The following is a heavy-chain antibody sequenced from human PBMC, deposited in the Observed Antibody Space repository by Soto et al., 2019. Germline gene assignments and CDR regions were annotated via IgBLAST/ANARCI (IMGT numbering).Heavy chain of an antibody. Sequence: GASVKVSCKASGGTFSSYAISWVRQAPGQGLEWMGGIIPIFGTANYAQKFQGRVTITADESTSTAYMELSSLRSEDTAVYYCARDEIVRQLRRDYYYYGMDVWGQGTTVTVSS. V-gene: IGHV1-69*13. CDR2: IIPIFGTA. D-gene: IGHD2-2*01. CDR1: GGTFSSYA. J-gene: IGHJ6*02. CDR3: ARDEIVRQLRRDYYYYGMDV.